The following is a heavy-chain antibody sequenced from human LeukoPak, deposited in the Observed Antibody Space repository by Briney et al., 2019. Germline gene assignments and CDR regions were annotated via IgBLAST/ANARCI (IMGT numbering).Heavy chain of an antibody. CDR2: IYYSGST. J-gene: IGHJ5*02. Sequence: PSETLSLTCTVSGDSISSYYWSWIRQPPGKGLEGIGYIYYSGSTNYNPSLKSRVTISVDTSKNQFSLKLTSVTAADTAVYYCARLLVDSYGYWFDPWGQGTLVTVSS. D-gene: IGHD5-18*01. CDR1: GDSISSYY. CDR3: ARLLVDSYGYWFDP. V-gene: IGHV4-59*08.